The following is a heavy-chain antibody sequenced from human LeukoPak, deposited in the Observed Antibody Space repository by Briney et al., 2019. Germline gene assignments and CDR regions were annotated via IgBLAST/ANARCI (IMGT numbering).Heavy chain of an antibody. CDR3: TAGLGKTDDDS. Sequence: SGGPLRLSCEVSGFNFNDAWMSWIRQAPGKGLEWVGRVRTTAEGETTEYAAPVRGRFIISSDDLKNMVYLQMNRLETEDTAIYYCTAGLGKTDDDSWGQGTLVTVSS. V-gene: IGHV3-15*01. D-gene: IGHD4-11*01. CDR1: GFNFNDAW. J-gene: IGHJ4*02. CDR2: VRTTAEGETT.